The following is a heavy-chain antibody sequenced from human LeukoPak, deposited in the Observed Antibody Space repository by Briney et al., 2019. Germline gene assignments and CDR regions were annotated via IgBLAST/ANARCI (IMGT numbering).Heavy chain of an antibody. CDR3: AKILRGYNYGGFDY. D-gene: IGHD5-18*01. CDR2: ISGSGDGT. CDR1: GFTFTTYA. Sequence: GGSLRLSCAASGFTFTTYAMSWVRQAPGKGLEWVSGISGSGDGTYYADSVKGRFTISRDNSKNTLYLQMNSLRADDTAVYYCAKILRGYNYGGFDYWGQGTLVTASS. V-gene: IGHV3-23*01. J-gene: IGHJ4*02.